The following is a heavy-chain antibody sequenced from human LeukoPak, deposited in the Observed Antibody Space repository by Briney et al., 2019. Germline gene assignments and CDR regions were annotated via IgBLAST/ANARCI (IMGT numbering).Heavy chain of an antibody. CDR1: GFTFSSYE. CDR2: ISSSGSTI. Sequence: PGGSLRLSCAASGFTFSSYEMNWVRQAPGKGLEWVSYISSSGSTIYYADSVKGRFTISRDNAKNSLYLQMNSLRAEDTAVYYCARGSYGQLFDYWGQGTLVTVSS. CDR3: ARGSYGQLFDY. J-gene: IGHJ4*02. D-gene: IGHD1-26*01. V-gene: IGHV3-48*03.